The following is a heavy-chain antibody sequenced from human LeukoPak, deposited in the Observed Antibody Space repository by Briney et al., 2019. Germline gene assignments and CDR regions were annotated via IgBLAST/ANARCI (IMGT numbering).Heavy chain of an antibody. CDR3: VRRGYSYGCYDY. CDR1: GYTFTGYY. J-gene: IGHJ4*02. Sequence: GASVKVSCKASGYTFTGYYMHWVRQAPGQGLEWMGWINPNTGATNYAQKFQGRVTMTRDTSISAAYMELSRLRSDDTAVYYCVRRGYSYGCYDYWGQGTLVTVSS. CDR2: INPNTGAT. D-gene: IGHD5-18*01. V-gene: IGHV1-2*02.